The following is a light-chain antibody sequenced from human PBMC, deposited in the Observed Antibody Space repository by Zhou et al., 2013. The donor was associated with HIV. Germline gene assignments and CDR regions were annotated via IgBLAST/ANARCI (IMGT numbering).Light chain of an antibody. J-gene: IGKJ2*01. V-gene: IGKV3-20*01. Sequence: EIVLTQSPGTLSLSPGERTTLSCRASQSVSSSYLAWYQQKPGQAPRLLIYGASSRATGIPDRFSGSGSGTDFTLTISRLEAEDFAVYYCQQYGSSPVTFGQGTKLEIK. CDR3: QQYGSSPVT. CDR2: GAS. CDR1: QSVSSSY.